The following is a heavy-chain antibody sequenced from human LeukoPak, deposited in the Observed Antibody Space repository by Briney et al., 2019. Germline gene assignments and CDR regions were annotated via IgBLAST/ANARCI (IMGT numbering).Heavy chain of an antibody. Sequence: GESLNISCKGSGYSFTSYWIGWARQMRGKGLEWMGIIYPGVSDTRYSPSFQGQVTISADKSISTAYLQWSSRKASDTAMYYCARASSSFDNAFDIWGQGTRVTVSS. D-gene: IGHD6-6*01. CDR3: ARASSSFDNAFDI. V-gene: IGHV5-51*01. CDR1: GYSFTSYW. J-gene: IGHJ3*02. CDR2: IYPGVSDT.